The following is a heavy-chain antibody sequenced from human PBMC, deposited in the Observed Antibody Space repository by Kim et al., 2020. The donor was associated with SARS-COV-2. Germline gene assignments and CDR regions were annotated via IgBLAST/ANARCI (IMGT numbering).Heavy chain of an antibody. V-gene: IGHV3-30-3*01. CDR3: ARGVRGCSSTSCYWALDY. CDR1: GFTFSRNA. J-gene: IGHJ4*02. D-gene: IGHD2-2*01. Sequence: GGSLRLSCAASGFTFSRNAMHWVRQAPGKELEWVAVISYDGSNKYYADSVKGRFTISRDSSKNTLYLEMNSLRAEDTAVYYCARGVRGCSSTSCYWALDYWGQGTLVTVSS. CDR2: ISYDGSNK.